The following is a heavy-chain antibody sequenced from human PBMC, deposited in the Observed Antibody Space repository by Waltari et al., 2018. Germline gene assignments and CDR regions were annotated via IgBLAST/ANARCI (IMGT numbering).Heavy chain of an antibody. J-gene: IGHJ4*02. CDR1: GFTFSSYS. V-gene: IGHV4-38-2*01. CDR3: ARLPPTPQGDY. Sequence: VQLVESGGGLVQPGGSLRLSCAASGFTFSSYSMNWVRQAPGKGLEWIGSIYHSGSTYYNPSLKSRVTISVDTSKNQFSLKLSSVTAADTAVYYCARLPPTPQGDYWGQGTLVTVSS. CDR2: IYHSGST.